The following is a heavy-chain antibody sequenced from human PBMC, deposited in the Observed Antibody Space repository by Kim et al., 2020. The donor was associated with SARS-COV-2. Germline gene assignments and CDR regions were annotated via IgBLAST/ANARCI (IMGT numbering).Heavy chain of an antibody. J-gene: IGHJ4*02. Sequence: GGSLRLSCAASGFTFSNAWMSWVRQAPGKGLEWVGRIKSKTDGGTTDYAAPVKGRFTISRDDSKNTLYLQMNSLKTEDTAVYYCTTDPTTVIGIAPTEVEDYWGQGTLVTVSS. CDR1: GFTFSNAW. CDR2: IKSKTDGGTT. V-gene: IGHV3-15*01. CDR3: TTDPTTVIGIAPTEVEDY. D-gene: IGHD6-13*01.